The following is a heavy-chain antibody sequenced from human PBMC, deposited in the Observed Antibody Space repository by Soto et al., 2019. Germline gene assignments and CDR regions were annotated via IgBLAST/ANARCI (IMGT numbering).Heavy chain of an antibody. CDR1: GFTFDDYA. Sequence: GGSLRLSCAASGFTFDDYAMHWVRQAPGKGLEWVSGISWNSGSIGYADSVKGRFTISRDNAKNSLYLQMTNMDPVDTATYYCARIASSSSPYYYYYGMDVWGQGTTVTVSS. CDR2: ISWNSGSI. D-gene: IGHD6-6*01. CDR3: ARIASSSSPYYYYYGMDV. J-gene: IGHJ6*02. V-gene: IGHV3-9*01.